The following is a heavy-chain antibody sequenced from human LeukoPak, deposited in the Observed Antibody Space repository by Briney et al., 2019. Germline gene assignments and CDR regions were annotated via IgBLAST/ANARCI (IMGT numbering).Heavy chain of an antibody. CDR1: GFTFSDYY. Sequence: GGSLRLSCAASGFTFSDYYMSWIRQAPGKGLERVASISTSGSTIYYADSVKGRFTISRDNAKNSLYLQMNSLRAEDTAVYYCAREETGWNYVYDYYYYMDVWGKGTTVTVSS. J-gene: IGHJ6*03. V-gene: IGHV3-11*04. CDR2: ISTSGSTI. CDR3: AREETGWNYVYDYYYYMDV. D-gene: IGHD1-7*01.